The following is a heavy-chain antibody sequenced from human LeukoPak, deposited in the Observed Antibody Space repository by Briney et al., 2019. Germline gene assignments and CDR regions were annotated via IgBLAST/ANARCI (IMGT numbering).Heavy chain of an antibody. Sequence: GGSLRLTCAASGFSFRDYWMSWVRQAPGKGLEWVADITPDGSGKTYVDSVKGRFTISRDNAKQSLYVQMDTLTAEDTAVYHCVTSWIRQQRDSWGQGTLVTVSS. CDR3: VTSWIRQQRDS. J-gene: IGHJ4*02. CDR1: GFSFRDYW. D-gene: IGHD1-1*01. V-gene: IGHV3-7*01. CDR2: ITPDGSGK.